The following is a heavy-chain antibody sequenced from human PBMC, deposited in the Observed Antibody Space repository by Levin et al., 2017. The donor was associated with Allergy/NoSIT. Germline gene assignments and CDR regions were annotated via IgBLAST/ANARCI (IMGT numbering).Heavy chain of an antibody. Sequence: GESLKISCAASEFTVSNKYMTWVRQAPGKGLEWVSIIQSGGGTHYADSVKGRFTISRDTSMNTLYLQMNYLRVEDTAMYYCASGATVITRYFDFWGQGTLVTVSS. D-gene: IGHD4-17*01. J-gene: IGHJ4*02. CDR2: IQSGGGT. CDR3: ASGATVITRYFDF. V-gene: IGHV3-53*01. CDR1: EFTVSNKY.